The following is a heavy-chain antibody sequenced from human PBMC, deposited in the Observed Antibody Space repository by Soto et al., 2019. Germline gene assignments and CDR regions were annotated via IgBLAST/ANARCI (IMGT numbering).Heavy chain of an antibody. J-gene: IGHJ4*02. CDR1: GFIFSSHR. CDR3: AKRPTTYYFDY. CDR2: IKQDGSEK. D-gene: IGHD1-7*01. V-gene: IGHV3-7*05. Sequence: GGSLRLSCAASGFIFSSHRMSWVRQAPGKGLEWVANIKQDGSEKYYVDSVKGRFTISRDNAKNSLYLQMNSLRGEDTAIYYCAKRPTTYYFDYWGQGTLVTVSS.